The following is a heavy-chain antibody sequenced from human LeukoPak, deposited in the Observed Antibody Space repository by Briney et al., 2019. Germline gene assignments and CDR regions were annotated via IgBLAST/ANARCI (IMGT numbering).Heavy chain of an antibody. J-gene: IGHJ4*02. CDR1: GGSFSGYY. V-gene: IGHV4-34*01. CDR3: ARGLVGATSSY. CDR2: INHSGST. Sequence: PSETLSLTGAVYGGSFSGYYWSWIRQPPGKGLEWIGEINHSGSTNYNPSLKSRVTISVDTSKNQFSLKLSSVTAADTAVYYCARGLVGATSSYWGQGTLVTVSS. D-gene: IGHD1-26*01.